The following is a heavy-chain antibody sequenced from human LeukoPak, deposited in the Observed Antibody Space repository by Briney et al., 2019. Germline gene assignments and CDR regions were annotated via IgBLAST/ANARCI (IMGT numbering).Heavy chain of an antibody. CDR3: ARGSTGYSSSWYNY. CDR2: INSDGSYT. Sequence: GGSLRLSCAASGFTFSSYWMHWVRQAPGKGLVWVARINSDGSYTSCAGSVKGRFTISRDNAKNTLYLQMNSLRAEDTAVYYCARGSTGYSSSWYNYWGHGTLVTVSS. D-gene: IGHD6-13*01. CDR1: GFTFSSYW. J-gene: IGHJ4*01. V-gene: IGHV3-74*01.